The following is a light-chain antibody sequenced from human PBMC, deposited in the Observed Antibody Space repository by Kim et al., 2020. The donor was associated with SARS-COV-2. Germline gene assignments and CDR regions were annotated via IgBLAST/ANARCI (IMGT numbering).Light chain of an antibody. V-gene: IGLV6-57*04. CDR3: QSYDSSNPSWV. J-gene: IGLJ3*02. CDR1: SGSIASNY. CDR2: EDN. Sequence: NFMLTQPHSVSESPGKTVTIFCTRSSGSIASNYVQWYQQRPGSAPTTVIYEDNQRPSGVPDRFSGSIDSSSNSASLTISGLKTEDEADYYCQSYDSSNPSWVFGGGTQLTVL.